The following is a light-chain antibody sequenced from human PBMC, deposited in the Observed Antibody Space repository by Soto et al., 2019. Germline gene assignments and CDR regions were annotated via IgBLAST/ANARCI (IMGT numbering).Light chain of an antibody. Sequence: DIPMTQSPSTLSASVGDRVTITCRASQSISGWLAWYQQKPGKAPKLLIYDVSSLESGVPSRFSGSGSGTEFTLAISSLQPDDFATYYGQQYNSYPWTFGQGTKVEIK. CDR1: QSISGW. CDR2: DVS. CDR3: QQYNSYPWT. V-gene: IGKV1-5*01. J-gene: IGKJ1*01.